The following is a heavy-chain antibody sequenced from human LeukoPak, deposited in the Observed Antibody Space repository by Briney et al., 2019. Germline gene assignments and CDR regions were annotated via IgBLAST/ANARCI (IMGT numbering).Heavy chain of an antibody. CDR1: GFTFSSYG. CDR3: AKGRSLDY. CDR2: ISYDGSNK. V-gene: IGHV3-30*18. Sequence: GGSLRLSCAASGFTFSSYGMHWVRQAPGKGLEWVAVISYDGSNKYYADSVKGRFTISRDNSKNRLYLQMNSLRADDTAVYYCAKGRSLDYWGQGTLVTVSS. J-gene: IGHJ4*02. D-gene: IGHD5-24*01.